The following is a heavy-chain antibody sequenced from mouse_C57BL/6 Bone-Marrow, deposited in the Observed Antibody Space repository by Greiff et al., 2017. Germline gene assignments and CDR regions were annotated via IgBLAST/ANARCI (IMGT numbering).Heavy chain of an antibody. CDR3: ARQYDYDAWFAY. D-gene: IGHD2-4*01. Sequence: EVQLVESGGGLVKPGGSLKLSCAASGFTFSSYTMSWVRQTPEKRLEWVATISGGGGNTYYPDSVKGRFTISRDNAKNTLYLQMSSLRSEDTALYYCARQYDYDAWFAYWGQGTLVTVSA. J-gene: IGHJ3*01. CDR1: GFTFSSYT. CDR2: ISGGGGNT. V-gene: IGHV5-9*01.